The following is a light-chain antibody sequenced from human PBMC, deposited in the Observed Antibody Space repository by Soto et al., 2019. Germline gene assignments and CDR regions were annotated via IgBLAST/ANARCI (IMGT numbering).Light chain of an antibody. V-gene: IGKV3-11*01. Sequence: EIVLTQSPATLSLSPGERATLSCRTSQSVSSYLAWYQQKPGQAPRLLMYDASNRATGIPARFSGSGSGTDHTLTNSILEPEDFAVYYCQQRSSWLAIVGGTKLEIK. J-gene: IGKJ4*01. CDR1: QSVSSY. CDR3: QQRSSWLA. CDR2: DAS.